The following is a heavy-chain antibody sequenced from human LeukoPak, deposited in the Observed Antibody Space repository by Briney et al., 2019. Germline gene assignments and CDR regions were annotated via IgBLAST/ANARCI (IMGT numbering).Heavy chain of an antibody. J-gene: IGHJ4*02. CDR3: ARDRYDILTGTNMDYFDY. CDR2: IYYSGST. V-gene: IGHV4-39*07. CDR1: GGSISSSSYY. Sequence: SETLSLTCTVSGGSISSSSYYWGWIRQPPGKGLERIGSIYYSGSTYYNPSLKSRVTISVDTSKNQFSLKLSSVTAADTAVYYCARDRYDILTGTNMDYFDYWGQGTLVTVSS. D-gene: IGHD3-9*01.